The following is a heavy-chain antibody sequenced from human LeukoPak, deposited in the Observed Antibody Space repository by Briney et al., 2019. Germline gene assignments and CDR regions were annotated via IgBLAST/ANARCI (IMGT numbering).Heavy chain of an antibody. J-gene: IGHJ5*02. D-gene: IGHD2-15*01. Sequence: ASVTVSCKASGYTFTGYYMHWVRQAPGQGLEWMGGFDPEDGETIYAQKFQGRVTMTEDTSTDTAYMELSSLRSEDTAVYYCATARYCSGGSCYFNWFDPWGQGTLVTVSS. CDR2: FDPEDGET. CDR1: GYTFTGYY. V-gene: IGHV1-24*01. CDR3: ATARYCSGGSCYFNWFDP.